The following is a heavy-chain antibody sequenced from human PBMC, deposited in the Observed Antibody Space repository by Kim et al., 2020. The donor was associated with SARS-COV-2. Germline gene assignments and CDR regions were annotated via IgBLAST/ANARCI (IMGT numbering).Heavy chain of an antibody. J-gene: IGHJ6*03. D-gene: IGHD2-2*01. V-gene: IGHV7-4-1*02. CDR3: ARDLIVVVPEFYYYYMDV. CDR1: GYTFTSYA. CDR2: INTNTGNP. Sequence: ASVKVSCKASGYTFTSYAMNWVRQAPGQGLEWMGWINTNTGNPTYAQGFTGRFVCSLDTSVSTAYLQISSLKAEDTAVYYCARDLIVVVPEFYYYYMDVWGKGTTVPSSS.